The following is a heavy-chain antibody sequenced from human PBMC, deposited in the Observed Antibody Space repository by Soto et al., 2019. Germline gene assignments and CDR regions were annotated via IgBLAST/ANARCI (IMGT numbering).Heavy chain of an antibody. CDR3: ARLQDDYGDYPFDP. Sequence: SETLSLTCTVSGGSISSSSYYWGWIRQPPGKGLEWIGSINYSGSTYYNPSLKSRVTISVDTSKNQFSLKLSSVTAADTAVYYCARLQDDYGDYPFDPWGQGTLVTVSS. CDR1: GGSISSSSYY. CDR2: INYSGST. J-gene: IGHJ5*02. V-gene: IGHV4-39*01. D-gene: IGHD4-17*01.